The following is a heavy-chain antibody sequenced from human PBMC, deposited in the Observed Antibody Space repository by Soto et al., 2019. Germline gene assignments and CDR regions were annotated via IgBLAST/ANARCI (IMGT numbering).Heavy chain of an antibody. J-gene: IGHJ4*02. D-gene: IGHD2-8*01. CDR3: AISNGDTWQQYVFDY. CDR1: GFIFSAYS. CDR2: MSVLGGST. V-gene: IGHV3-23*01. Sequence: EVQLLESGGGLVQPGGSLRLSCTASGFIFSAYSMSWVRQAPGKGLEWVSGMSVLGGSTYYADSVKGRFTISRDNSKNTLYLQMHSLRADDTAVYYCAISNGDTWQQYVFDYGGQGTLLTVSS.